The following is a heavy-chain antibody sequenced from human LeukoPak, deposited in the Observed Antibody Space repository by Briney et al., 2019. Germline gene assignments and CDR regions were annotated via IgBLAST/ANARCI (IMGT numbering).Heavy chain of an antibody. D-gene: IGHD2-2*01. CDR2: ISSNGGST. Sequence: GSLRLSCSASGFTFSSYAMHWVRQAPGKGLEYVSAISSNGGSTYYADSVKGRFTISRGNSKNTLYLQMSSLRAEDTAVYYCVKSKSCSSTSCYDYFDYWGQGALVTVSS. J-gene: IGHJ4*02. CDR1: GFTFSSYA. CDR3: VKSKSCSSTSCYDYFDY. V-gene: IGHV3-64D*09.